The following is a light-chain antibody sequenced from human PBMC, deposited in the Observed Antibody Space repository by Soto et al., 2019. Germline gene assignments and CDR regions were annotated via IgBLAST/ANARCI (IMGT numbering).Light chain of an antibody. CDR2: WAS. Sequence: DIMMTQSPDSLAVSLGERATINCESSQSVLFTSNNKNYLAWYQQKPGQPPKLLLSWASARESGVPERFSGSGSGTLFTLSISSLQAEDVAVYYCQQYYTLPLTFGGGTKVEIK. CDR1: QSVLFTSNNKNY. CDR3: QQYYTLPLT. J-gene: IGKJ4*01. V-gene: IGKV4-1*01.